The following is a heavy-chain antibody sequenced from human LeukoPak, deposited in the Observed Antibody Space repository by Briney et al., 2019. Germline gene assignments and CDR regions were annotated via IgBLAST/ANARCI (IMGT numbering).Heavy chain of an antibody. CDR2: INPDGSIT. J-gene: IGHJ6*02. D-gene: IGHD6-13*01. CDR3: AKVGSSSWTERLGFSLNYYYYGMDV. Sequence: PGGSLRLSCAASGFTLSGYWIHWVRQAPGKGLVWVARINPDGSITSYADSVKGRFTISRDNAKNTLYLQMNSLRAEDTAVYYCAKVGSSSWTERLGFSLNYYYYGMDVWGQGTTVTVSS. CDR1: GFTLSGYW. V-gene: IGHV3-74*01.